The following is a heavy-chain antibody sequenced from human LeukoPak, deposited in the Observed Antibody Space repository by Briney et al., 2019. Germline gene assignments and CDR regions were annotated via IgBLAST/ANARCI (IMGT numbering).Heavy chain of an antibody. CDR1: GGSISSGGYS. CDR3: ARVSNRDYYDSSGYFS. CDR2: IYHSGST. V-gene: IGHV4-30-2*01. J-gene: IGHJ5*02. Sequence: SETLSLTCAVSGGSISSGGYSWRWIRQPPGKGLEWIGYIYHSGSTYYNPSLKSRVTISLDRSKNQFSLKLSSVTAADTAVYYCARVSNRDYYDSSGYFSWGQGTLVTVSS. D-gene: IGHD3-22*01.